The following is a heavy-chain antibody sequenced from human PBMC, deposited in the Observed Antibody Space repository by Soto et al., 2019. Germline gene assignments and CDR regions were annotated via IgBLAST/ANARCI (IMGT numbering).Heavy chain of an antibody. D-gene: IGHD1-1*01. CDR3: AHAQVKTGAFDI. Sequence: QITLKESGPTLVKPTQTLTLTCTFSGFSLSTSGVGVGWIRQPPGKALEWLALIYWDDDKRYSPSLKSRLTITQDTSKNQVVPTMTNMDPVDTATYYCAHAQVKTGAFDIWGQGTMVTVSS. CDR2: IYWDDDK. CDR1: GFSLSTSGVG. V-gene: IGHV2-5*02. J-gene: IGHJ3*02.